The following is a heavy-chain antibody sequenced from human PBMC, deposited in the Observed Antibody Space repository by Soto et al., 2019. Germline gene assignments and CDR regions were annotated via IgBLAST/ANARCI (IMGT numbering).Heavy chain of an antibody. CDR3: HYDSSGYPYFDY. CDR1: GYTPTELS. Sequence: GASVKVSCKVSGYTPTELSMHWVRQAPGKGLEWMGGFDPEDGETIYAQKFQGRVTMTEDTSTDTAYMELSSLRSEDTAVYYCHYDSSGYPYFDYWGQGTLVTSPQ. V-gene: IGHV1-24*01. CDR2: FDPEDGET. D-gene: IGHD3-22*01. J-gene: IGHJ4*02.